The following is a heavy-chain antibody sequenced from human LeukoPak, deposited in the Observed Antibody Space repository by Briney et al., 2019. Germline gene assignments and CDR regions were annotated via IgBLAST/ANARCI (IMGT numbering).Heavy chain of an antibody. V-gene: IGHV4-30-2*01. D-gene: IGHD3-22*01. Sequence: PLETLSLTCTASGGSISSGGYSWSWIRQPPGKGLEWIGYIYHSGSTYYNPSLKSRVTISVDRSKNQFSLKLSSVTAADTAVYYCARSSPGYDSSGYPTNWFDPWGQGTLVTVSS. CDR2: IYHSGST. J-gene: IGHJ5*02. CDR1: GGSISSGGYS. CDR3: ARSSPGYDSSGYPTNWFDP.